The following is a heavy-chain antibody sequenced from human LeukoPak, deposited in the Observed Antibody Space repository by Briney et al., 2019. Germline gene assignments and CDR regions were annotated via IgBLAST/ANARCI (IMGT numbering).Heavy chain of an antibody. J-gene: IGHJ6*02. Sequence: PSETLSLTCAVYGGSFSSYYWSWIRQPPGKGLEWIGEINHSGSTNYNPSLKSRVTISVDTSKNQFSLKLSSVTAADTAVYYCARGGWAYYYGSGSSREYYYYGLGVWGQGTTVTVSS. V-gene: IGHV4-34*01. CDR1: GGSFSSYY. CDR3: ARGGWAYYYGSGSSREYYYYGLGV. D-gene: IGHD3-10*01. CDR2: INHSGST.